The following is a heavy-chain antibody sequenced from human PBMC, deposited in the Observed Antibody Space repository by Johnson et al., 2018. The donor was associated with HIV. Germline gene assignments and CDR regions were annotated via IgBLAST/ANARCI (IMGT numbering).Heavy chain of an antibody. CDR1: GFTFSSYG. Sequence: QMLLVESGGGVVQPGRSLRLSCAASGFTFSSYGIHWVRQAPGKGLEWVAVISYDGNNKYYADSVKGRFTISRDNSKNTLYLQMNSLRAEDTALYYCAAMDGSGSYWAFDIWGQGTMVTVSS. CDR3: AAMDGSGSYWAFDI. CDR2: ISYDGNNK. D-gene: IGHD3-10*01. J-gene: IGHJ3*02. V-gene: IGHV3-30*03.